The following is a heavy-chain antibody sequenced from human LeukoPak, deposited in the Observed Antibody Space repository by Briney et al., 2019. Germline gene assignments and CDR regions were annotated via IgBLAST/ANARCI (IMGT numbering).Heavy chain of an antibody. J-gene: IGHJ4*02. CDR3: ARGPPPDFDY. CDR2: VDYSGNT. CDR1: GGSISNSGYY. Sequence: PSETLSLTCTVSGGSISNSGYYWGWIRQPPGKGLEWIGSVDYSGNTYYRPSLKSRLTISLDTSKNQFSLKLSSVTAADTAVYYCARGPPPDFDYWGRGTLVTVSS. V-gene: IGHV4-39*07.